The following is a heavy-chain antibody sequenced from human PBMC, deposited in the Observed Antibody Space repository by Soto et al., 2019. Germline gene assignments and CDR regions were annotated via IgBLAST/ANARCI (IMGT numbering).Heavy chain of an antibody. Sequence: QLQLVQSGAEVKKPGSSVKVSCKASGGTFSSYAIIWVRQAPGQGLEWMGGIIPIFGTATYAQKFQGRVTITADKSTSTAYMELSSLRSEDTAVYYCARNQGLAAAGTVSGVAGTDYYYYGMDVWGQGTTVTDSS. CDR1: GGTFSSYA. D-gene: IGHD6-13*01. V-gene: IGHV1-69*06. CDR3: ARNQGLAAAGTVSGVAGTDYYYYGMDV. CDR2: IIPIFGTA. J-gene: IGHJ6*01.